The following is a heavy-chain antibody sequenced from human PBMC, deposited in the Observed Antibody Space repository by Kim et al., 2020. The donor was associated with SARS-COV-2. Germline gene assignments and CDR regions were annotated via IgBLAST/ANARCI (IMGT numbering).Heavy chain of an antibody. CDR2: ITSPADDI. CDR3: ARDSPRAAAGTR. Sequence: GGSLRLSCTASGFTFSSYSMNWVRQAPGKGLEWVSSITSPADDIYYADSVKGRFTISRDNAKNSLYLQMNSLRAEDTAVYYCARDSPRAAAGTRWGQGT. CDR1: GFTFSSYS. D-gene: IGHD6-13*01. V-gene: IGHV3-21*01. J-gene: IGHJ4*02.